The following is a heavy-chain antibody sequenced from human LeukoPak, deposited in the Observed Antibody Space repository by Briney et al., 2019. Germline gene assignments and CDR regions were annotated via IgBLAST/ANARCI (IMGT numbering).Heavy chain of an antibody. J-gene: IGHJ4*02. Sequence: ASVKVSCKVSGYTLTELSMHWVRQAPGKGLEWMGGFDPEDGETIYAQKFQGRVTMTEDTSTDTAYMELSSLRSEDTAVYYCATENNRYSSSWYLFDYWGQGTLVTVSS. V-gene: IGHV1-24*01. CDR2: FDPEDGET. CDR3: ATENNRYSSSWYLFDY. D-gene: IGHD6-13*01. CDR1: GYTLTELS.